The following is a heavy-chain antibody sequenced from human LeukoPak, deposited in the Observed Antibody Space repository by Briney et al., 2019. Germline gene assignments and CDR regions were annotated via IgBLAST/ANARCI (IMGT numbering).Heavy chain of an antibody. CDR3: VSDRCSYCGSTNCYGCGWFDP. D-gene: IGHD2-2*01. J-gene: IGHJ5*02. V-gene: IGHV3-7*01. Sequence: PGGSLRLSCAASGFTFSGHWMSWVRQAPGKGLEWVASIKQDGSETYYVDSVEGRFTISRDNTKNSVYLQMDGLRAEDTAVYFCVSDRCSYCGSTNCYGCGWFDPWGQGTLVTVSS. CDR2: IKQDGSET. CDR1: GFTFSGHW.